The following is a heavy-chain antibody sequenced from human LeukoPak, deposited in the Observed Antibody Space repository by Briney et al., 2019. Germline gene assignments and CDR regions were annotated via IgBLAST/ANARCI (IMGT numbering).Heavy chain of an antibody. V-gene: IGHV3-7*01. CDR2: IKQDGSEK. Sequence: QPGGSLRLSCAASGFTFSSFWMAWVRQAPGKGLEWVANIKQDGSEKYYGDSVKGRFTISRDNAKNSLYLQMNSLRAEDTAVYYCATTYVSSGCDWGQGTLVTVSS. CDR3: ATTYVSSGCD. D-gene: IGHD3-22*01. J-gene: IGHJ4*02. CDR1: GFTFSSFW.